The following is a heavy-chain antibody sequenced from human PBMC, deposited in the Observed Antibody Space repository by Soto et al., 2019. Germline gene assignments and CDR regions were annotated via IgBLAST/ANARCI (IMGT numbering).Heavy chain of an antibody. CDR1: GFTFKTYG. D-gene: IGHD2-21*02. Sequence: DEHLVQSGGGLGQPGGSLRLSCAGSGFTFKTYGMNCVRRAPGKGLEWIAFISGTGSTTDYADSVQGRFIVSRDNSNNSLHLQVNSLRSDDTAVYYCAREGCTSASCYSYIRAFDVWGQGTDVSVSS. CDR2: ISGTGSTT. CDR3: AREGCTSASCYSYIRAFDV. V-gene: IGHV3-48*01. J-gene: IGHJ3*01.